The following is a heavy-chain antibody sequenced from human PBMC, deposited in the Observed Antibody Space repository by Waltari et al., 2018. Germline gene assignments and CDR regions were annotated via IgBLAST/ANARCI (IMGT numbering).Heavy chain of an antibody. J-gene: IGHJ4*02. CDR2: ISYDGSNE. CDR3: VKGNEIDY. Sequence: QVHLVESGGGVVQPGGSLRLSCAAPGFNFTLFGMHWVRQAPGKGRVWVSFISYDGSNENYADSVNGRFTMSRDNSKKMLYVQMNNLRAEDSAVYYCVKGNEIDYWGQGTLVTVSS. D-gene: IGHD1-1*01. CDR1: GFNFTLFG. V-gene: IGHV3-30*02.